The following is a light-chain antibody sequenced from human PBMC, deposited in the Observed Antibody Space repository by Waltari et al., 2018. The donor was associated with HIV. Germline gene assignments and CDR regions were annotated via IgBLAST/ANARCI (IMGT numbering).Light chain of an antibody. CDR3: SSYTSSSVV. CDR2: EVS. V-gene: IGLV2-14*01. J-gene: IGLJ2*01. Sequence: QSALTQPAPVSGSPGQSLTIPCTGTSSDVGGYNYVFWYQQHPGKAPKLMIYEVSHRPSGVSNRFSGAKSGNTASLTISGLQAEDEADYYCSSYTSSSVVFGGGTKLTVL. CDR1: SSDVGGYNY.